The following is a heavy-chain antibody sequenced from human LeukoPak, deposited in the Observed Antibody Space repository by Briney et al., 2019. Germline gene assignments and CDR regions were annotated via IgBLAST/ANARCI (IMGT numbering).Heavy chain of an antibody. D-gene: IGHD3-22*01. CDR2: ISGDGTTI. Sequence: GGSLRLSCEASGFIFSSHEMNWVRQSPGKGPEWLSYISGDGTTIYYEDSVKGRFTISRDNAKKSLSLQMNSLRVEDTAVYYCVRRESSGFFYYFDHWGQGVLVTVSS. CDR1: GFIFSSHE. J-gene: IGHJ4*02. CDR3: VRRESSGFFYYFDH. V-gene: IGHV3-48*03.